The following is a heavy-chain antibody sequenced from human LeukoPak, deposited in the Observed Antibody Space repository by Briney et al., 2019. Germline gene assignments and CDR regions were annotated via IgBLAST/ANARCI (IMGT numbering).Heavy chain of an antibody. J-gene: IGHJ4*02. Sequence: SETLSLTCTVSGGSISSDYWQWIRQPPGKGLEWVGYIYNSGSNTYNPSLKRRVTISIDTSKNQFSLKLTSVTAADTAVYYCATRGYWGQGTPVTVSS. CDR3: ATRGY. D-gene: IGHD3-10*01. CDR2: IYNSGSN. V-gene: IGHV4-59*08. CDR1: GGSISSDY.